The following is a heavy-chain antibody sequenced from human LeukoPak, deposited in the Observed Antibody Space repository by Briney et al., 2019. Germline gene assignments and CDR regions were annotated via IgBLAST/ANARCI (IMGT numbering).Heavy chain of an antibody. CDR2: FDPEDGET. CDR3: ATDLISPEWEPPIFQH. V-gene: IGHV1-24*01. Sequence: ASVKVSCKVSGYTLTELSMHWVRQAPGKGLEWMGGFDPEDGETIYAQKFQGRVTMTEDTSTDTAYMELSSLRSEDTAVYYCATDLISPEWEPPIFQHWGQGTLVTVSS. D-gene: IGHD1-26*01. CDR1: GYTLTELS. J-gene: IGHJ1*01.